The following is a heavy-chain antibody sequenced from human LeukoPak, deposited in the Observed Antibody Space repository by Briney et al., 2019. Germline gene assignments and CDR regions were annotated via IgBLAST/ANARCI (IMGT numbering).Heavy chain of an antibody. Sequence: SETLSLTCTVSGGSVSSYYWSWIRQPPGKGLDWIGYIYYSGSTNYNPSLKSRVTISVDTSKNQFSLKLSSVTAADTAVYYCARLGYGAGTDYWGQGTLVTVSS. CDR1: GGSVSSYY. CDR3: ARLGYGAGTDY. V-gene: IGHV4-59*02. D-gene: IGHD3-10*01. CDR2: IYYSGST. J-gene: IGHJ4*02.